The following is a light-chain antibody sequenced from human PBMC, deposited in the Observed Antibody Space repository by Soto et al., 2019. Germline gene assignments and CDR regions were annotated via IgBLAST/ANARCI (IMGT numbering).Light chain of an antibody. V-gene: IGKV3-20*01. Sequence: VLTQSPGTLSLSPGERATLSCRASQTVSNNYLAWYQQKPGQAPRLLIFGSSDRATGIPDRFSGSGSGADFTLTISRLEPEDFAVYYCQQYGSSPPYTFGQGTKLEIK. CDR2: GSS. CDR1: QTVSNNY. J-gene: IGKJ2*01. CDR3: QQYGSSPPYT.